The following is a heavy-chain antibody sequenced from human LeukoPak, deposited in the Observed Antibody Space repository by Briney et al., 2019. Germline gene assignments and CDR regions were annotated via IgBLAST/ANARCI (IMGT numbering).Heavy chain of an antibody. V-gene: IGHV4-34*01. J-gene: IGHJ3*02. CDR2: INHSGST. CDR1: GGSFSGYY. CDR3: ARSRLQRKRAFDI. Sequence: SETLSLTCAVYGGSFSGYYWSWIRQPPGKGLEWIGEINHSGSTNYNPSLKSRVTISVDTSKNQFSLKLSSVTAADTAVYYCARSRLQRKRAFDIWGQGTMVTDSS. D-gene: IGHD3-16*01.